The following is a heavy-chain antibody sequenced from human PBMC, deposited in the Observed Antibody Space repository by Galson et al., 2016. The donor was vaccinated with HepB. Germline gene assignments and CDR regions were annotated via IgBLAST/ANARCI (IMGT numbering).Heavy chain of an antibody. J-gene: IGHJ4*02. CDR2: INSDGSST. Sequence: SLRLSCAASGFTFSTYWMHWVRQAPGKGLVWVSRINSDGSSTNYADSVKGRFTISRDNAKNTLYLQMNSLRAEDTAVYYCGGGYYYDGTGSPDYWGQGTLVTVSS. D-gene: IGHD3-22*01. CDR3: GGGYYYDGTGSPDY. V-gene: IGHV3-74*01. CDR1: GFTFSTYW.